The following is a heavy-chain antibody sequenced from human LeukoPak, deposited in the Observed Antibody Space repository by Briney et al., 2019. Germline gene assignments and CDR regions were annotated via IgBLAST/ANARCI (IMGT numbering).Heavy chain of an antibody. D-gene: IGHD1-26*01. Sequence: GGSLRLSCEASGFAFNIYTVNWVRQAPGKGLEWVSIINYNGGYTYYADSVKGRFTISRDNSKNTVYLQMNSLRDEDSAIYYCAIAQTWDGLFESWGQGTLVTVSS. V-gene: IGHV3-23*01. CDR2: INYNGGYT. J-gene: IGHJ4*02. CDR3: AIAQTWDGLFES. CDR1: GFAFNIYT.